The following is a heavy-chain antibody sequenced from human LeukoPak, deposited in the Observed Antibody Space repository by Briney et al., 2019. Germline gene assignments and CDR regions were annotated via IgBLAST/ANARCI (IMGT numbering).Heavy chain of an antibody. J-gene: IGHJ4*02. CDR3: AKDSQLWLPIAFDY. CDR1: GFTFDDYA. CDR2: ISWNSGSI. V-gene: IGHV3-9*01. Sequence: GGSLRLSCAASGFTFDDYAMHWVRQAPGKGLEWVSGISWNSGSIGYADSVKGRFTISRDSAKNSLYLQMNSLRAEDTAVYYCAKDSQLWLPIAFDYWGQGTLVTVSS. D-gene: IGHD5-18*01.